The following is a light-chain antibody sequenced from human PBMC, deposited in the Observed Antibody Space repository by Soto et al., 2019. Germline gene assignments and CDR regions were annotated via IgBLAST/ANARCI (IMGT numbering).Light chain of an antibody. CDR2: EVN. V-gene: IGLV2-23*02. Sequence: QSVLTQPASVSGSPGQSITLSCAGTRTDIGSYDLVSWYQQHPDKAPKLIIFEVNKRPSGVSHRFSGSKSGNTASLTISGLQAEDEADYFCCSYASVTAYVFGSGTKVTVL. J-gene: IGLJ1*01. CDR3: CSYASVTAYV. CDR1: RTDIGSYDL.